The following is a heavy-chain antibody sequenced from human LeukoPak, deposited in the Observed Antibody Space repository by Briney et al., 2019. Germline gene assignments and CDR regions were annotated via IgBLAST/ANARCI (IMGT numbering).Heavy chain of an antibody. V-gene: IGHV3-11*01. CDR3: ARVLQRYCSSTSCYPIY. CDR2: ISSSGSTI. Sequence: GGSLGLSCAASGFTFSDYYMSWIRQAPGKGLEWVSYISSSGSTIYYADSVKGRFTISRDNAKNSLYLQMNSLRAEDTAVYYCARVLQRYCSSTSCYPIYWGQGTLVTVSS. D-gene: IGHD2-2*01. CDR1: GFTFSDYY. J-gene: IGHJ4*02.